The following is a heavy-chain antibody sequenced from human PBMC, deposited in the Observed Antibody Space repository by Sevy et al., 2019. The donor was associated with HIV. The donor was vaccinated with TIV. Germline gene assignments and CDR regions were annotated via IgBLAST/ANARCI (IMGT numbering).Heavy chain of an antibody. Sequence: GGSLRLSCAASGFTFSSYSMNWVRQAPGKGLEWVSYISSSSSTIYYAYSVKGRFTISRDNAKNSLYLQMNSLRDEDTAVYYCARDIAQWEPNGFDYWGQGTLVTVSS. V-gene: IGHV3-48*02. CDR2: ISSSSSTI. D-gene: IGHD1-26*01. J-gene: IGHJ4*02. CDR1: GFTFSSYS. CDR3: ARDIAQWEPNGFDY.